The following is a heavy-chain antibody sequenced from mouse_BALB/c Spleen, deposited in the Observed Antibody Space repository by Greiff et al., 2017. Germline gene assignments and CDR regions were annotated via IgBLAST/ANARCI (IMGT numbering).Heavy chain of an antibody. J-gene: IGHJ3*01. Sequence: VQLQQSGPELVKPGASVKISCKASGYSFTGYFMNWVMQSHGKSLEWIGRINPYNGDTFYNQKFKGKATLTVDKSSSTAHMELRSLASEDSAVYYCARGPDHYYGSAWFAYWGQGTLVTVSA. CDR1: GYSFTGYF. V-gene: IGHV1-20*02. D-gene: IGHD1-2*01. CDR2: INPYNGDT. CDR3: ARGPDHYYGSAWFAY.